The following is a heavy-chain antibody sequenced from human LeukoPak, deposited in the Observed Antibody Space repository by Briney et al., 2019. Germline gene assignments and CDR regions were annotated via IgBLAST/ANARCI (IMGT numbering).Heavy chain of an antibody. J-gene: IGHJ4*02. CDR1: GFTFSNYA. D-gene: IGHD6-19*01. V-gene: IGHV3-30-3*01. Sequence: PGGSLRLSCAASGFTFSNYAMHWVRQAPGKGLEWVAVTSYDGSSKYYADSVKGRFTVSRDYSKNTLYLQMNSLRAEDTAVYYCARSYWIAVAGITYSYEYWGQGTLVTVSS. CDR2: TSYDGSSK. CDR3: ARSYWIAVAGITYSYEY.